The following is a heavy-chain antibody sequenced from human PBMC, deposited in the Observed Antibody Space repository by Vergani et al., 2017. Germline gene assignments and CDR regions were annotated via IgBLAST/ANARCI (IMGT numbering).Heavy chain of an antibody. V-gene: IGHV4-31*03. Sequence: QVQLQESGPGLVKPSQTLSLTCTVSGGSISSSIYYWTWIRQHPGKGLEWIGYINYSGSTYYNPSLKSRVTISVDTSKNQFSLKLTSLTAADTAVYYCARARGIEAACWYFDLWGRGTLVTVSS. D-gene: IGHD6-13*01. CDR2: INYSGST. CDR1: GGSISSSIYY. J-gene: IGHJ2*01. CDR3: ARARGIEAACWYFDL.